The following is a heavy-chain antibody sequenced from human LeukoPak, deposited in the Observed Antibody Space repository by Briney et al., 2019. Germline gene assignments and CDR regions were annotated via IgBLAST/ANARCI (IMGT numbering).Heavy chain of an antibody. Sequence: GSLRLSCKASGFIFKNSWMYWVRQAPGQGLLWVSRINADGSDISYVDSVKGRFTISRDNAKNTLYLQMNSLRAEDTAVYYCAKTYYYGSGSLYYMDVWGKGTTVTISS. CDR2: INADGSDI. CDR3: AKTYYYGSGSLYYMDV. J-gene: IGHJ6*03. D-gene: IGHD3-10*01. CDR1: GFIFKNSW. V-gene: IGHV3-74*01.